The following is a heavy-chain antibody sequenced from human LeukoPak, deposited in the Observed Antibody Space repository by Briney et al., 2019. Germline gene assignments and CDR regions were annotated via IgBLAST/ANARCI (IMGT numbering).Heavy chain of an antibody. CDR3: ARAGYYYDSSGYLDY. D-gene: IGHD3-22*01. CDR2: IYYSGST. J-gene: IGHJ4*02. Sequence: SQTLSLTCTVSGGSISRGGSYWSWIRQTPGKGLEWIGYIYYSGSTYYNPSLKSRVTISVDTSKNQFSLKLSSVTAADTAVYYCARAGYYYDSSGYLDYWGQGTLVTVSS. V-gene: IGHV4-31*03. CDR1: GGSISRGGSY.